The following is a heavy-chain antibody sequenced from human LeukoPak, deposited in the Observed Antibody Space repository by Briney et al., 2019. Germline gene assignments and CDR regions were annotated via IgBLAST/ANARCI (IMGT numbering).Heavy chain of an antibody. Sequence: GGSLRLSCAASGFTFSNYWMHWVRQAPGKGPVWFSRIKSDGSSTRLADSVQGRFTISRDNGKNTLYLQMNSLRAEDTAVYYCARGGDSSNWYPGYFDYWGQGALVTVSS. J-gene: IGHJ4*02. D-gene: IGHD6-13*01. CDR2: IKSDGSST. CDR1: GFTFSNYW. V-gene: IGHV3-74*01. CDR3: ARGGDSSNWYPGYFDY.